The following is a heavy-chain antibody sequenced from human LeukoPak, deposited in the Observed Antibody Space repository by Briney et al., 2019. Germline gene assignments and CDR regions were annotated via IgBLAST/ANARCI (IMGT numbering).Heavy chain of an antibody. J-gene: IGHJ5*02. CDR1: GGSISSSNW. D-gene: IGHD6-19*01. CDR3: ARDGMAVAGLNWFDP. CDR2: IYHSGST. V-gene: IGHV4-4*02. Sequence: SGALSLTCAVSGGSISSSNWWSWVRQPPGKGLEWIGEIYHSGSTNYNPSLKSRVTISVDKSKNQFSLKLSSVTAADTAVYYCARDGMAVAGLNWFDPWGQGTLVTVSS.